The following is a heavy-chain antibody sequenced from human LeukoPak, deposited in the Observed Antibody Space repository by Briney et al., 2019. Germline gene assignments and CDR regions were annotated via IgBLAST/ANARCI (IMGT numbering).Heavy chain of an antibody. V-gene: IGHV4-61*02. D-gene: IGHD3-10*01. J-gene: IGHJ4*02. Sequence: PSETLSLTCTVSGGSISSGSYYWSWIRQPAGKGLEWIGRIYTSGSTNYNPSLKSRVTISVDTSKNQFSLKLSSVTAADTAVYYCAKEELLGYWGQGTLVTVSS. CDR1: GGSISSGSYY. CDR2: IYTSGST. CDR3: AKEELLGY.